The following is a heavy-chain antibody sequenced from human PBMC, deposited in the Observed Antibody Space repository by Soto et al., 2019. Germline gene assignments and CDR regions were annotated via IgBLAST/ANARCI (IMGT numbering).Heavy chain of an antibody. J-gene: IGHJ4*02. CDR2: ISSSSSYI. Sequence: EVQLVESGGGLVKPGGSLRLSCAASGFTFSSYSMNWVRQAPGKGLEWVSSISSSSSYIYYADSVKGRFTMSRQNAKNPLYLQMNSLGAEDTAVYYCARVGVELVPGFDYLGQGTLVTISS. D-gene: IGHD6-6*01. CDR1: GFTFSSYS. CDR3: ARVGVELVPGFDY. V-gene: IGHV3-21*01.